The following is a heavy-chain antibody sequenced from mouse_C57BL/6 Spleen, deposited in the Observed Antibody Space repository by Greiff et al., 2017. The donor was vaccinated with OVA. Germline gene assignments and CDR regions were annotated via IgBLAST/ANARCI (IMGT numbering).Heavy chain of an antibody. CDR1: GYTFTSYW. CDR3: ARKDITTVAGFDY. V-gene: IGHV1-72*01. D-gene: IGHD1-1*01. CDR2: IDPNSGGT. Sequence: VQLQQPGAELVKPGASVKLSCKASGYTFTSYWMHWVKQRPGRGLEWIGRIDPNSGGTKYNEKFKSKATLTVDKPSSTAYMQLSSLTSKDSAVYYCARKDITTVAGFDYWGQGTTLTVSS. J-gene: IGHJ2*01.